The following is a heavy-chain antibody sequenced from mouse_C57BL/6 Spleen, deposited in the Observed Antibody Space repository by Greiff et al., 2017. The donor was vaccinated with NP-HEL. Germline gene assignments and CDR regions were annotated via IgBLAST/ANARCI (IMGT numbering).Heavy chain of an antibody. CDR2: IDPSDSYT. Sequence: GLEWIGEIDPSDSYTNYNQKFKGKSTLTVDKSSSTAYMQLSSLTSEDSAVYYCARIGSSGPGFAYWGQGTLVTVSA. J-gene: IGHJ3*01. CDR3: ARIGSSGPGFAY. D-gene: IGHD3-2*02. V-gene: IGHV1-69*01.